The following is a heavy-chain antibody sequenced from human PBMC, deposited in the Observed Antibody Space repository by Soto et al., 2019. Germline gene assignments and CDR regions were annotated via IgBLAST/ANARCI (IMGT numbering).Heavy chain of an antibody. Sequence: GGSLRLSCAASAVTFIVSWMSWVRQPPGKGLEWVANIKQDGSEEYYVDSVKGRFTISRDNAKNLLYLQMNSLRAEDTAVYYCAWDDDSSGYRWFDPWGKGTLVTVPS. CDR1: AVTFIVSW. D-gene: IGHD3-22*01. CDR2: IKQDGSEE. V-gene: IGHV3-7*04. CDR3: AWDDDSSGYRWFDP. J-gene: IGHJ5*02.